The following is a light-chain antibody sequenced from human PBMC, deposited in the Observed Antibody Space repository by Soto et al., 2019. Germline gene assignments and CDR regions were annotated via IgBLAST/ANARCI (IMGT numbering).Light chain of an antibody. Sequence: QPVLTQPASVSGSPGQSITISCTGTSSDVGTYNFVSWYQQHPGKVPKLVIYEVSNRPSGVPNRFFGSKSGNRASLTISGLQAEDEADYYCCSYTGGSSWVFGGGTKLTVL. CDR1: SSDVGTYNF. J-gene: IGLJ3*02. CDR3: CSYTGGSSWV. CDR2: EVS. V-gene: IGLV2-14*01.